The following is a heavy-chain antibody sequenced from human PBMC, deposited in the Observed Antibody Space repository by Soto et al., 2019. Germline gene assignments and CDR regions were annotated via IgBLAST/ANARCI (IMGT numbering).Heavy chain of an antibody. J-gene: IGHJ1*01. Sequence: EVQLVESGGGLVQPGGSLRLSCAASGFTFSSYSMNWVRQAPGKGLEWVSYISSSSNTIYYADSVKGRFTISRDNAKNSLYLQRNSLRDEDTAVYYCARDDRAVHFQHWGQGTLVTVSS. V-gene: IGHV3-48*02. CDR3: ARDDRAVHFQH. CDR1: GFTFSSYS. CDR2: ISSSSNTI.